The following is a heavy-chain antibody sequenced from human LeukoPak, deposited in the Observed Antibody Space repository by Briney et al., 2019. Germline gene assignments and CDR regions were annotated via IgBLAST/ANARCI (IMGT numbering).Heavy chain of an antibody. Sequence: GGSLRLSCTGSGFTLGDYAMTWVRQAPGKGLEWVGFIRSQIYGGTPEYAASVKGRFTISRDDSEGVAYLQMNSLKTEDTAVYYCTRDHTPYYWGQGTLVTVSS. D-gene: IGHD2-2*02. CDR3: TRDHTPYY. CDR1: GFTLGDYA. CDR2: IRSQIYGGTP. V-gene: IGHV3-49*04. J-gene: IGHJ4*02.